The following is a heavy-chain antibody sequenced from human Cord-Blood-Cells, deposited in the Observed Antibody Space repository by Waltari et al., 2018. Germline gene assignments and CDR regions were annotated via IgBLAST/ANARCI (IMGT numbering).Heavy chain of an antibody. J-gene: IGHJ4*02. CDR3: ARASTRGYSGYDY. Sequence: EVQLVESGGGLVQPGGSLRLSCTASGFTFSSYDMHWVRQATGKGLEWVSAIGTAGKTYYPGSVKGRFTISRENAKNSLYLQMNSLRAGDTAVYYCARASTRGYSGYDYWGQGTLVTVSS. D-gene: IGHD5-12*01. CDR1: GFTFSSYD. CDR2: IGTAGKT. V-gene: IGHV3-13*01.